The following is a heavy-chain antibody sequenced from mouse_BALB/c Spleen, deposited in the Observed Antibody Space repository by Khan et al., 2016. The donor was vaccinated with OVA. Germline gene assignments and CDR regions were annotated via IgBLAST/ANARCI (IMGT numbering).Heavy chain of an antibody. Sequence: EVKLEESGGDLVKPGGSLKLSCAASGFTFSSYGMSWVRQTPDKRLEWVATISSAGDYTYYPDNVKGRFTISRDTAKNTLYLQMSSLKSEDTAMFYCASHLTGSFAYWGQGTLVTVSA. CDR3: ASHLTGSFAY. CDR1: GFTFSSYG. V-gene: IGHV5-6*02. J-gene: IGHJ3*01. CDR2: ISSAGDYT. D-gene: IGHD4-1*01.